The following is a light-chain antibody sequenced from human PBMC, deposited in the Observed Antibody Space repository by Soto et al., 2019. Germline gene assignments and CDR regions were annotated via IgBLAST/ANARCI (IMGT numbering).Light chain of an antibody. V-gene: IGKV2-28*01. J-gene: IGKJ3*01. CDR3: MQGVQTPFT. Sequence: DIVMTQSPLSLPVTPGEPASISCRSSQSLLFSNGYNYLDWYLQKPGQSPQLLISLGSNRAPGVPDRFRGSGSGTDFTLKISRVEAEDVGVYYCMQGVQTPFTFGPGTKVDIK. CDR2: LGS. CDR1: QSLLFSNGYNY.